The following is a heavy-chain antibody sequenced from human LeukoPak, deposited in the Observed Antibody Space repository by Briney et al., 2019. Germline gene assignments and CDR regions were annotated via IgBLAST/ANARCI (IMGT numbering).Heavy chain of an antibody. CDR2: IKYSGNT. CDR3: ARDPRTTTSRNWFDP. Sequence: PSETLSLTCAVYGGSLSGYYWSWIRQHPGKGLEWIGEIKYSGNTNYNPSLKSRVTMSVDMSKNQISLKLNSVTAADTAVYYCARDPRTTTSRNWFDPWGQGTLVTVSA. J-gene: IGHJ5*02. V-gene: IGHV4-34*01. D-gene: IGHD1/OR15-1a*01. CDR1: GGSLSGYY.